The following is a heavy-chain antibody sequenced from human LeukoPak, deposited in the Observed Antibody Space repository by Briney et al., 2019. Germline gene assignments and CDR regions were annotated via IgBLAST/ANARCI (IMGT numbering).Heavy chain of an antibody. V-gene: IGHV4-39*01. CDR3: ASPGGVDYYDSSGYYRLFDY. Sequence: PSETLSLTCTVSGGSISSSSYYWGWIRQPPGKGLEWIGSIYYSGSTYYNPSLKSRVTISVDTSKNQFSLKLSSVTAADTAVYYCASPGGVDYYDSSGYYRLFDYWGQGTLVTVSS. D-gene: IGHD3-22*01. J-gene: IGHJ4*02. CDR2: IYYSGST. CDR1: GGSISSSSYY.